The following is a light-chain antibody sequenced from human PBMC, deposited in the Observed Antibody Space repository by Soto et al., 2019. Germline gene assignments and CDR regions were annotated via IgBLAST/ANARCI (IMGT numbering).Light chain of an antibody. V-gene: IGKV1-9*01. Sequence: DIQLTQSPSFLSASVGDRVTITCRASQGISSYLAWYQQKPGKAPKLLIYAASTLQSGVPSRFSGSGSGTEFTLTISSLQPDDFATYYCQHYNSYPITFGPGTKVDIK. CDR1: QGISSY. CDR3: QHYNSYPIT. CDR2: AAS. J-gene: IGKJ3*01.